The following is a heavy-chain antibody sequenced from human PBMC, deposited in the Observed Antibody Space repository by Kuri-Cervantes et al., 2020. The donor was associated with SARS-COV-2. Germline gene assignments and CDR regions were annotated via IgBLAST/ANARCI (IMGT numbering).Heavy chain of an antibody. CDR3: ARDLVVSSGWDYYMDV. Sequence: EGSLRLSCAASGFTFSSYGMHWVRQAPGKGLEWVAVIWYDGSNKYYADSVKGRFTISRDNSKNTLYLQMNSLRAEDTAVYYCARDLVVSSGWDYYMDVWGKGTMVTVSS. D-gene: IGHD6-19*01. J-gene: IGHJ6*03. CDR2: IWYDGSNK. CDR1: GFTFSSYG. V-gene: IGHV3-33*01.